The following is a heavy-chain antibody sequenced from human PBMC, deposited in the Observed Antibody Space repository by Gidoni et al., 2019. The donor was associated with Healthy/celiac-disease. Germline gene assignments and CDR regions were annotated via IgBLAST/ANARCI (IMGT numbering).Heavy chain of an antibody. Sequence: QLQLQESGPGLVKPSETLSLTCTVSGGSISSSSYYLGWIRQPPGQGLECIGSIYYSGSTYYNPSLKSRVTISVDTSKNQFSLKLSSVTAADTAVYYCARQVDTAMVTDYWGQGTLVTVSS. V-gene: IGHV4-39*01. J-gene: IGHJ4*02. CDR3: ARQVDTAMVTDY. CDR1: GGSISSSSYY. CDR2: IYYSGST. D-gene: IGHD5-18*01.